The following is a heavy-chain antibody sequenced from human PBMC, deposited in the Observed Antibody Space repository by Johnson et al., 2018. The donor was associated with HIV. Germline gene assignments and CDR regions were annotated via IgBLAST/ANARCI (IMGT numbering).Heavy chain of an antibody. Sequence: VQLVESGGDLVQPGGSLRLSCAASGFTFSSNYMSWVRQAPGKGLVWVSHINEDGGRTDYADSVKGRSTISRDNAKNTLYLQVNSLRAEDTAVYYCARGFHSAFDIWGQGTMVTVSS. D-gene: IGHD2/OR15-2a*01. CDR3: ARGFHSAFDI. CDR1: GFTFSSNY. CDR2: INEDGGRT. V-gene: IGHV3-74*02. J-gene: IGHJ3*02.